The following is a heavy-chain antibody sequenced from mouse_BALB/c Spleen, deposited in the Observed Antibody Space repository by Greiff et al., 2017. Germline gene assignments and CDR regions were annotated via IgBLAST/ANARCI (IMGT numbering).Heavy chain of an antibody. CDR1: GFTFSSYG. V-gene: IGHV5-6-3*01. J-gene: IGHJ3*01. CDR2: INSNGGST. D-gene: IGHD2-4*01. CDR3: ARDLTMITTRFAY. Sequence: DGQLVESGGGLVQPGGSLKLSCAASGFTFSSYGMSWVRQTPDKRLELVATINSNGGSTYYPDSVKGRFTISRDNAKNTLYLQMSSLKSEDTAMYYCARDLTMITTRFAYWGQGTLVTVSA.